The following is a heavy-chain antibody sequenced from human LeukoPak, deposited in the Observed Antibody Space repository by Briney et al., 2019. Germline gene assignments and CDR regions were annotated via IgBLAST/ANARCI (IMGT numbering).Heavy chain of an antibody. J-gene: IGHJ6*03. Sequence: GGSLRLSCAASGFTFSSYSMNWVRQAPGKGLEWVSSISSSSGYIYYADSVKGRFTISRDNAKNSLYLQMNSLRAEDTAVYYCARLATETQEYYYYYYMDVWGKGTTVTVSS. CDR2: ISSSSGYI. CDR3: ARLATETQEYYYYYYMDV. D-gene: IGHD1-14*01. CDR1: GFTFSSYS. V-gene: IGHV3-21*01.